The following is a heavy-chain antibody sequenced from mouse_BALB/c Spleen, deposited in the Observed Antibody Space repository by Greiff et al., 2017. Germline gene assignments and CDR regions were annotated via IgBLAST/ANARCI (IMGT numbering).Heavy chain of an antibody. J-gene: IGHJ4*01. CDR1: GFTFSNYW. CDR2: IRLKSNNYAT. CDR3: TTVVASAMDY. Sequence: EVQLVESGGGLVQPGGSMKLSCVASGFTFSNYWMNWVRQSPEKGLEWVAEIRLKSNNYATHYAESVKGRFTISRDDSKSSVYLQMNNLRAEDTGIYYCTTVVASAMDYWGQGTSVTVAS. V-gene: IGHV6-6*02. D-gene: IGHD1-1*01.